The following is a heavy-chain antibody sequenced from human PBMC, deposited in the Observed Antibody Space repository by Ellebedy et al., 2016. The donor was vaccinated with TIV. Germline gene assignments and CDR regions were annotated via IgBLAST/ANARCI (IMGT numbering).Heavy chain of an antibody. J-gene: IGHJ5*02. CDR2: TYYRYEWYY. V-gene: IGHV6-1*01. CDR3: ARGSHASTWT. CDR1: GDSVPSPSSA. D-gene: IGHD2-2*01. Sequence: SQTLSLTCAISGDSVPSPSSAWSWTRQTPSTGLKWLARTYYRYEWYYGYAVSVRGRISISPDTSKNQFSLQLNSVTPEDSAVYYCARGSHASTWTWGQGTLVTVSS.